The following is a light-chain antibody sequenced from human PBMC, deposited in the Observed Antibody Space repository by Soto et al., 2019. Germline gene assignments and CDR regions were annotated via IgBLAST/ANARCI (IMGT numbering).Light chain of an antibody. J-gene: IGKJ1*01. CDR1: HDINRY. Sequence: DIRLTQSPSFLSASVGDRVTITCRASHDINRYLAWYQQKPGKAPKLLIYAASTLHNAVQSRFSGAGSGTEFTLTISSMQPEDFATYYCQQLHIYPRTFGQGTKVEF. CDR3: QQLHIYPRT. CDR2: AAS. V-gene: IGKV1-9*01.